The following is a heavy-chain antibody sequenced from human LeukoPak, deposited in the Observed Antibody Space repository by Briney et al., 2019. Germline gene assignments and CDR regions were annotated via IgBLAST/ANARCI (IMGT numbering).Heavy chain of an antibody. CDR1: GYIFTDYY. CDR3: ARVGYCSGDRCYLHFDY. Sequence: ASVKVSCKASGYIFTDYYIHWMRQAPGQGLEWMGWINPKNGDTHYAQKFQGWVTMTRDTSITTVYMELNRLTSDDTALYYCARVGYCSGDRCYLHFDYWGQGTLATVSS. CDR2: INPKNGDT. D-gene: IGHD2-15*01. V-gene: IGHV1-2*04. J-gene: IGHJ4*02.